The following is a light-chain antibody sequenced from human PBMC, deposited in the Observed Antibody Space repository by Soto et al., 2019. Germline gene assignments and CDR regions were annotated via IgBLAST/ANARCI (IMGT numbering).Light chain of an antibody. Sequence: QSVLTQPPSASGTPGQRVTISCSGSSSNIGSNYVYWYQQLPGTAPKLLIYRNNQRPSGVPDRFSASKSGTSASLAISGLRSEDEADYYCAAWDDRLSGYVFGTGTKVTVL. J-gene: IGLJ1*01. V-gene: IGLV1-47*01. CDR3: AAWDDRLSGYV. CDR1: SSNIGSNY. CDR2: RNN.